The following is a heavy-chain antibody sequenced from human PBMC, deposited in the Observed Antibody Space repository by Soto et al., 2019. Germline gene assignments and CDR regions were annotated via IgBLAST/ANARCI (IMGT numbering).Heavy chain of an antibody. CDR2: IYYSGST. Sequence: QVQLQESGPGLVKPSQTLSLTCTVSGGSISSGDYYWSWIRQPPGKGLEWIGYIYYSGSTYYNPSLKSRVTISVDTSKNQFYLKLRSVTAADTAVYYCASLGYCSSTSCYTGGGMDVWGQGTTVTVSS. CDR3: ASLGYCSSTSCYTGGGMDV. J-gene: IGHJ6*02. V-gene: IGHV4-30-4*01. D-gene: IGHD2-2*02. CDR1: GGSISSGDYY.